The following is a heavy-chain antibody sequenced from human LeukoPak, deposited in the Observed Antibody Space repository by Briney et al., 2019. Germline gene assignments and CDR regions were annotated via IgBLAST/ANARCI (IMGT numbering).Heavy chain of an antibody. J-gene: IGHJ6*02. V-gene: IGHV1-46*01. CDR3: ARDRENRYSSSWYPGHYYYYGMDV. Sequence: ASVKVSCKASGYTFTSYYMHWVRQAPGQGLEWMGIINPSGGSTSYAQKFQGRVTMTRDTSTSTVYMELSSLRSEDTAVYYCARDRENRYSSSWYPGHYYYYGMDVWGQGTTVTVSS. CDR1: GYTFTSYY. CDR2: INPSGGST. D-gene: IGHD6-13*01.